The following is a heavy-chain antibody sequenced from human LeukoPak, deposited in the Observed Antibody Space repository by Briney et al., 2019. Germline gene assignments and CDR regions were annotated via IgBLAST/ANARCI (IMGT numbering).Heavy chain of an antibody. CDR2: IYYSGST. J-gene: IGHJ4*02. Sequence: RPSETLSLTCTVSDDSISSGGYYWSWIRQHPGKGLEWIGYIYYSGSTYYNPSLKSRVSISIDTSKNQFSLKLSSVTAADTAVYYCARVETYYYDSSGYPYFDYWGQGTLVTVSS. CDR3: ARVETYYYDSSGYPYFDY. CDR1: DDSISSGGYY. V-gene: IGHV4-31*03. D-gene: IGHD3-22*01.